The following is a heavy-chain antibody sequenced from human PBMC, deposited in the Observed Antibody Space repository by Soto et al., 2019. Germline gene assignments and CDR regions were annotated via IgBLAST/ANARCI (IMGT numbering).Heavy chain of an antibody. Sequence: QVQLVQSGAEVKKPGSSVKVSCKASGGTFSSYAISWVRQAPGQGLEWMGGIIPIFGTANYAQKFQGRVTITAEKSTSTAYMELSSLRSEVTGVYYCARAQCGRDCYSLYYFDYWGQGTLVTVSS. CDR1: GGTFSSYA. V-gene: IGHV1-69*06. D-gene: IGHD2-21*02. CDR2: IIPIFGTA. J-gene: IGHJ4*02. CDR3: ARAQCGRDCYSLYYFDY.